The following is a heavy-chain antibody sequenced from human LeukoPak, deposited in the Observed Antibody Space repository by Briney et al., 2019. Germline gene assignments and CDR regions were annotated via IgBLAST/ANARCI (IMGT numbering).Heavy chain of an antibody. CDR3: ARDNYDNSGYYFDY. CDR2: IYYSGST. V-gene: IGHV4-59*12. CDR1: GGSISSYY. Sequence: PSETLSLTCTVSGGSISSYYWSWIRQPPGKGLEWIGHIYYSGSTNYNPSLKSRVTISVDKSKNQLSLKLSSVTAADTAVYYCARDNYDNSGYYFDYWGQGTLVTVSS. J-gene: IGHJ4*02. D-gene: IGHD3-22*01.